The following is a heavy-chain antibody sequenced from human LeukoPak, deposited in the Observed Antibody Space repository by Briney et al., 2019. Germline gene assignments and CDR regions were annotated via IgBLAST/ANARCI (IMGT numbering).Heavy chain of an antibody. CDR2: ISSNGGST. CDR3: ARASSGWYGY. CDR1: GFTFSSYA. J-gene: IGHJ4*02. V-gene: IGHV3-64*01. D-gene: IGHD6-19*01. Sequence: GGSLRLSCVVSGFTFSSYAMHWVRQAPGKGLEYVSAISSNGGSTYYANSVKGRFTISRDNSNNTLYLQMGSLRVEDMAVYYCARASSGWYGYWGQGTLVTVSS.